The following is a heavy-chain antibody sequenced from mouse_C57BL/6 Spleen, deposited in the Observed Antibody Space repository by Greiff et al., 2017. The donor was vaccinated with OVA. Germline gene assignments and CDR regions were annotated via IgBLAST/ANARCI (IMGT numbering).Heavy chain of an antibody. Sequence: EVMLVESGGGLVQPGGSLKLSCAASGFTFSDYYMYWVRQTPEKRLEWVAYISNGGGSTYYPDTVKGRFTISRDNAKNTLYLQMSRLKSEDTAMYYCARDGYDYDLSYAMDYWGQGTSVTVSS. CDR3: ARDGYDYDLSYAMDY. D-gene: IGHD2-4*01. J-gene: IGHJ4*01. V-gene: IGHV5-12*01. CDR2: ISNGGGST. CDR1: GFTFSDYY.